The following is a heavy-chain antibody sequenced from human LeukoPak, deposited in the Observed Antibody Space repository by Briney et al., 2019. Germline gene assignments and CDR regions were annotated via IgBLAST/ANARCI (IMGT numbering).Heavy chain of an antibody. V-gene: IGHV3-48*03. CDR1: GFTFSSYE. Sequence: GGSLRLSCAASGFTFSSYEMNWVRQAPGKGLEWVSYISNSGSAIYYADSVKGRFAISRDNAKSFLYLQMNSLRAEDTAVYYCTRDSPGWFAYWGQGTLVTVSS. CDR3: TRDSPGWFAY. J-gene: IGHJ4*02. D-gene: IGHD3-10*01. CDR2: ISNSGSAI.